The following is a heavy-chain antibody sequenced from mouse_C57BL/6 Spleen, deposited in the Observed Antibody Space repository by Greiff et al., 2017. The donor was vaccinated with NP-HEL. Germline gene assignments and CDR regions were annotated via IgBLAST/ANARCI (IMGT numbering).Heavy chain of an antibody. CDR1: GYAFSSYW. J-gene: IGHJ2*01. D-gene: IGHD4-1*01. V-gene: IGHV1-80*01. Sequence: QVQLKQSGAELVKPGASVKISCKASGYAFSSYWMNWVKQRPGKGLEWIGQIYPGDGDTNYNGKFKGKATLTADNSSSTAYMQLSSLTSEDSAVYFCAREELVYFDYWGQGTTLTVSS. CDR2: IYPGDGDT. CDR3: AREELVYFDY.